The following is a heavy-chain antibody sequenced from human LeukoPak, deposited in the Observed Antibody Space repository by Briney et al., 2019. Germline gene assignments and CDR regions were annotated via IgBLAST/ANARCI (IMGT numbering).Heavy chain of an antibody. CDR2: ISWNGGIM. J-gene: IGHJ3*01. CDR3: TRRRDDRAAFDV. Sequence: GGSLRLSCAASGFTFSSYAMHWVRQAPGKGLEWVAGISWNGGIMTYADSVKGQFTISRDNAKQFVYLQMNSLRVEDTALYYCTRRRDDRAAFDVWGQGTMVTVSS. V-gene: IGHV3-9*01. D-gene: IGHD1-1*01. CDR1: GFTFSSYA.